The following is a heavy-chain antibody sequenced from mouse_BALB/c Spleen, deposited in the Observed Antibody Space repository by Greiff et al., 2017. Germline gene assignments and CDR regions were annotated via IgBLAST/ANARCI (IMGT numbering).Heavy chain of an antibody. Sequence: GGGLVQPKGSLKLSCAVSGFTFNTYAMIWVRQAPGKGLEWVARIRSKSNNYATYYADSVKDRFTISRDDSQSMLYLQMNNLKTEDTAMYYCVRDDYVGVFAYWGQGTLVTVSA. J-gene: IGHJ3*01. D-gene: IGHD2-4*01. V-gene: IGHV10-1*02. CDR3: VRDDYVGVFAY. CDR2: IRSKSNNYAT. CDR1: GFTFNTYA.